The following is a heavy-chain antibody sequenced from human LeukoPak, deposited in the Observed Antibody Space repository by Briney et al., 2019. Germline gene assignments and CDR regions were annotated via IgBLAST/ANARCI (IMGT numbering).Heavy chain of an antibody. D-gene: IGHD3-9*01. J-gene: IGHJ6*03. V-gene: IGHV1-18*01. Sequence: ASVKFSCKASGYTFTSYGISWVRQAPGPGLEWMGWISAYNVNTNYAQKFQGRVTMTRDTSISTAYMELSRLRSDDTAVYYFFKQKTAYEILTGDADYYMDVWGKGTTVTVSS. CDR2: ISAYNVNT. CDR1: GYTFTSYG. CDR3: FKQKTAYEILTGDADYYMDV.